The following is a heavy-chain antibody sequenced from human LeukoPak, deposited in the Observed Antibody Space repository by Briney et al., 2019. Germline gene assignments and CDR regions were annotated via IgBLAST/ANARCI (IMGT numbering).Heavy chain of an antibody. CDR2: IYSDNT. V-gene: IGHV3-53*01. CDR3: AKIRGITMVRGVIFDY. CDR1: GFTVSSNS. Sequence: GGSLRLSCTVSGFTVSSNSMSWVRQAPGKGLEWVSFIYSDNTHYSDSVKGRFTISRDNSKNTLYLQMNSLRAEDTAVYYCAKIRGITMVRGVIFDYWGQGTLVTVSS. J-gene: IGHJ4*02. D-gene: IGHD3-10*01.